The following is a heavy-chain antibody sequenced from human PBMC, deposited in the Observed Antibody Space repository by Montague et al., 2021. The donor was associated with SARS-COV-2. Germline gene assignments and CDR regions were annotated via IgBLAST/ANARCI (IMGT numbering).Heavy chain of an antibody. CDR2: IYYSGST. V-gene: IGHV4-61*08. Sequence: SETLSLTCTVSGGSISSGGYYWSWIRQHPGKGLEWIGYIYYSGSTNYNPSLKSRVTISVDTSKNQFSLKLSSVTAADTAVYYCARDSRTDFDWLFSDSGSYYYYMDVWGKGTTVTVSS. CDR3: ARDSRTDFDWLFSDSGSYYYYMDV. D-gene: IGHD3-9*01. J-gene: IGHJ6*03. CDR1: GGSISSGGYY.